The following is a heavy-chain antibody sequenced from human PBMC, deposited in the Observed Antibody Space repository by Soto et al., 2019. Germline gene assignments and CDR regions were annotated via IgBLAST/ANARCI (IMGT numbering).Heavy chain of an antibody. CDR2: INPSGDST. J-gene: IGHJ4*02. D-gene: IGHD4-17*01. CDR1: GYTFTSYY. CDR3: ARGLRPDY. Sequence: ASVNVYWKSAGYTFTSYYIHWVRQAPGQGLEWMGIINPSGDSTSYAQKFQGRVTMTRDTSTSTDYMELSSLRSEDTAVYYCARGLRPDYWGQGTLVTVSS. V-gene: IGHV1-46*01.